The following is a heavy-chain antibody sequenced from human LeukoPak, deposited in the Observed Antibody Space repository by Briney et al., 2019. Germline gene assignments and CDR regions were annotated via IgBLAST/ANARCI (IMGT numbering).Heavy chain of an antibody. V-gene: IGHV3-7*04. D-gene: IGHD1-1*01. J-gene: IGHJ5*02. Sequence: GGSLRLSCVASGFTFGSYYMTWVRQAPGKGLEWVANINQDGSVKFYMDSVKGRFTISRDNAKNSLYLQMDSLRAEDTAAYFCARWNGWCSWGQGTLVTVSS. CDR2: INQDGSVK. CDR3: ARWNGWCS. CDR1: GFTFGSYY.